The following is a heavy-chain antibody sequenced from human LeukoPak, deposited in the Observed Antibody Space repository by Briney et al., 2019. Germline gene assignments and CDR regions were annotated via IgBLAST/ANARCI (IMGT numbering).Heavy chain of an antibody. CDR3: ATDTGEAVAGDCFDY. J-gene: IGHJ4*02. Sequence: PGRSLRLSCAASGFTFSSYSMHWVRQAPGKGLEWVAVISYDGNNKFYADSVKGRFTISRDNSMNTLYLQMNSLRAEDTAVYYCATDTGEAVAGDCFDYWGQGTLATVSS. CDR2: ISYDGNNK. CDR1: GFTFSSYS. V-gene: IGHV3-30-3*01. D-gene: IGHD6-19*01.